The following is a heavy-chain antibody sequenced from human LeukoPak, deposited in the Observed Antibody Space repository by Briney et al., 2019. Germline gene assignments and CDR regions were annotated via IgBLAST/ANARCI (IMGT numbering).Heavy chain of an antibody. V-gene: IGHV4-31*03. CDR1: GGSMTSDIFY. Sequence: SETLSLTCTVSGGSMTSDIFYWNWIRQHPGKGLEWIGSIHNSRGTSYNPSLESRLTISVDTPENQFFLKMSYVTAADTAMYYCGKVGGNSNSWGQGTLVTVSS. CDR2: IHNSRGT. D-gene: IGHD4-23*01. CDR3: GKVGGNSNS. J-gene: IGHJ5*02.